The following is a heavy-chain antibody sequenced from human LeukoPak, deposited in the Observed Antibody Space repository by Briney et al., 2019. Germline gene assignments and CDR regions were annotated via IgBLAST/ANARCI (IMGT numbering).Heavy chain of an antibody. CDR2: INHSGST. Sequence: PSETLSLTCAVYGGSFNTYYWSWIRQPPGKGLEWIGEINHSGSTNYNPSLKSRVTISVDTSKNQFSLKLSSVTAADTAVYYCARGTNRIRPIKNWGQGTLVTVSS. CDR1: GGSFNTYY. D-gene: IGHD3-16*01. J-gene: IGHJ4*02. V-gene: IGHV4-34*01. CDR3: ARGTNRIRPIKN.